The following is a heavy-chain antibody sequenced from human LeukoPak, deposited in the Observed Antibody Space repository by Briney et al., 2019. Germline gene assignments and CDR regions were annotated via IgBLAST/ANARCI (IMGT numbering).Heavy chain of an antibody. CDR1: GGSISSSSYY. J-gene: IGHJ1*01. CDR2: IYYSGST. D-gene: IGHD6-13*01. V-gene: IGHV4-39*01. Sequence: SETLSLTCTVSGGSISSSSYYWGWIRQPPGKGLEWIGSIYYSGSTYYNPSLKSRATISVDTSKNQFSLKLSSVTAADTAVYYCARVRHHSSSARNPFATGYFQHWGQGTLVTVSS. CDR3: ARVRHHSSSARNPFATGYFQH.